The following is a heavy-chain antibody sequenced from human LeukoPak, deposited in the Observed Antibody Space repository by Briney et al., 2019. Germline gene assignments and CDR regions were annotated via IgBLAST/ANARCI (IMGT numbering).Heavy chain of an antibody. D-gene: IGHD1/OR15-1a*01. CDR1: GYTFTGYH. J-gene: IGHJ3*02. Sequence: ASVKVSCKASGYTFTGYHMHWVRQAPGQGLEWMAWINPNSGATDYAQKFQGRVTMTRDTSTSTAYMELSRLRSDDTAVYYCARNNGDDAFDIWGQGTMVTVSS. CDR3: ARNNGDDAFDI. V-gene: IGHV1-2*02. CDR2: INPNSGAT.